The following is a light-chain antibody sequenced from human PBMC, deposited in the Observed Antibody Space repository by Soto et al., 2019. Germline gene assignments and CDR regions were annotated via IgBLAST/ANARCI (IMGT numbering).Light chain of an antibody. CDR1: GGKIASNY. J-gene: IGLJ1*01. Sequence: NFMLTQPHSVSNSPGKTITISCTGTGGKIASNYVQWYQQRPGSAPTPVIYEDNQRPSGVPDRFSASIDTSTNSASLVISGLKVEGEADYYCQSYDTNSFYVFGTGTKLTVL. V-gene: IGLV6-57*02. CDR3: QSYDTNSFYV. CDR2: EDN.